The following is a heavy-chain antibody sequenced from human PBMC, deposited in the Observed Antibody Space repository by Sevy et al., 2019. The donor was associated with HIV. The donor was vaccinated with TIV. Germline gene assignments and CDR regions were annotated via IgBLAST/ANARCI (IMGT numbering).Heavy chain of an antibody. D-gene: IGHD2-21*02. Sequence: GGSLRLSCAASGFTFSNYDLHWVRQAPGKGLDWVAVISHDGRYKNYADSVKVRFTISRDNLRNTLFLQMDSLRPDDTAVYFCARLVSCGGDCYYLDSWGQGALVTVSS. CDR1: GFTFSNYD. V-gene: IGHV3-30*03. J-gene: IGHJ4*02. CDR2: ISHDGRYK. CDR3: ARLVSCGGDCYYLDS.